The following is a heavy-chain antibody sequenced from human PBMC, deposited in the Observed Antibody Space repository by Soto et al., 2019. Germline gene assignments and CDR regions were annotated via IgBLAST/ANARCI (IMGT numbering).Heavy chain of an antibody. CDR1: GFSFSSYW. J-gene: IGHJ4*02. V-gene: IGHV3-7*03. CDR2: IKQDGSEK. Sequence: EVQPVESGGGLVQPGGSLRLSCAASGFSFSSYWMHWVRQAPGKGLEWVANIKQDGSEKYYVDSVKGRFTISRDNAQDSLYLQMNSLRTEDTAVYYCATGYTYGPDYWGQGTLVTVTS. D-gene: IGHD5-18*01. CDR3: ATGYTYGPDY.